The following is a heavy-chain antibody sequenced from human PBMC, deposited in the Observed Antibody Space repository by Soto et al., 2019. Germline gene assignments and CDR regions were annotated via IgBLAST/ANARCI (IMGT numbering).Heavy chain of an antibody. CDR3: ARDPAP. Sequence: QVQLQEAGPGLGKASPTLSLTWTFPGCSISRGCYYLKWIRQHPGKGLEWIGYIYNSGSTYYNPSLKSRVTISADTSKNQFSLKLSSVTAADTAVYYCARDPAPWGQGTLVTVSS. V-gene: IGHV4-31*02. CDR1: GCSISRGCYY. CDR2: IYNSGST. J-gene: IGHJ5*02.